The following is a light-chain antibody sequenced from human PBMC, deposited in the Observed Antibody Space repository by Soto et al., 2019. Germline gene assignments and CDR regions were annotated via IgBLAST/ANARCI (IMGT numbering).Light chain of an antibody. CDR3: QQYGSSPLVT. J-gene: IGKJ5*01. Sequence: EIVLTQSPGTLSLSPGERATLSCRASQSVSSSYLAWYQQKPGQAPRLLIYGASSRATGIPDRFSGSGSGTDFTLTISRLEPEDFAVYYCQQYGSSPLVTFGQGTRLGLN. V-gene: IGKV3-20*01. CDR1: QSVSSSY. CDR2: GAS.